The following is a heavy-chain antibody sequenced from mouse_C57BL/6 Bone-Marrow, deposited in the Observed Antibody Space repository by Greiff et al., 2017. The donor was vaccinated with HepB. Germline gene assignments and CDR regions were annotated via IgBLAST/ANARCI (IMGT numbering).Heavy chain of an antibody. J-gene: IGHJ3*01. CDR2: IRNKANGYTT. CDR1: GFTFTDYY. Sequence: EVKLVESGGGLVQPGGSLSLSCAASGFTFTDYYMSWVRQPPGKALEWLGFIRNKANGYTTEYSASVKGRFTISRDNSQSILYLQMNALRADDSATYYCARYKTVSSLAWFAYWGQGTLVTVSA. CDR3: ARYKTVSSLAWFAY. V-gene: IGHV7-3*01. D-gene: IGHD1-1*01.